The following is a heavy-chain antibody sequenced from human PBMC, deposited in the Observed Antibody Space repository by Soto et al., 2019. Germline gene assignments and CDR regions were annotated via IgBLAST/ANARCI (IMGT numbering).Heavy chain of an antibody. CDR1: SGSISSSNW. J-gene: IGHJ4*02. D-gene: IGHD6-13*01. CDR2: IYHSGST. V-gene: IGHV4-4*02. CDR3: AREVESSSWDDYFDY. Sequence: SETLSLTCAVSSGSISSSNWWSWVRQPPGKGLEWIGEIYHSGSTNYNPSLKSRVTISVDKSKNQFSLKLSSVTAADTAVYYCAREVESSSWDDYFDYWGQGTLVTVSS.